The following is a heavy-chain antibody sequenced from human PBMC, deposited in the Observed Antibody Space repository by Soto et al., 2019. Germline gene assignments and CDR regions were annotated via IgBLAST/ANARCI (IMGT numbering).Heavy chain of an antibody. V-gene: IGHV4-34*01. CDR1: GGSFSGYS. Sequence: PSETLSLTCAVNGGSFSGYSWTWIRQAPGKGLDWIGEINYTGTTNYSPSLKSRVTLSVDTSKNQFSLELRSVSAADTAVYYCAREGGSGWYYYDYSGHGTLVTVSS. D-gene: IGHD6-19*01. CDR2: INYTGTT. J-gene: IGHJ4*01. CDR3: AREGGSGWYYYDY.